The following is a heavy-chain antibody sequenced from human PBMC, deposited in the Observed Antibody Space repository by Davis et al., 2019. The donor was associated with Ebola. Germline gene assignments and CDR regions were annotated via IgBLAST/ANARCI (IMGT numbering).Heavy chain of an antibody. CDR2: IYYSGST. CDR1: GGSISSSSYY. Sequence: SETLSLTCTVSGGSISSSSYYWGWIRQPPGKGLEWIGSIYYSGSTYYNPSLKSRVTISVDTSKNQFSLKLSSVTAADTAVYYCARTEGSYGMDVWGQGTTVTVSS. CDR3: ARTEGSYGMDV. V-gene: IGHV4-39*07. D-gene: IGHD1-14*01. J-gene: IGHJ6*02.